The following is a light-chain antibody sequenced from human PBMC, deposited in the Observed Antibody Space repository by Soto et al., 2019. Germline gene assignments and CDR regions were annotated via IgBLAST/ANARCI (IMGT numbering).Light chain of an antibody. J-gene: IGLJ1*01. Sequence: QSVLTQPASVSGSPGQSITISCTGTSSDVGSYNFVSWFQQHPGKGPKLVIYDVTSRPSGVSNRFSGSKSGNTASLTISGLQAEDVADYYCSSYTSSRTYVFGTGTKLTVL. CDR2: DVT. V-gene: IGLV2-14*01. CDR3: SSYTSSRTYV. CDR1: SSDVGSYNF.